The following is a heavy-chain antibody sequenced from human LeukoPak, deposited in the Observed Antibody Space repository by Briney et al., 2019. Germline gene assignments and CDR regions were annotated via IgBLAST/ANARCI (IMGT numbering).Heavy chain of an antibody. Sequence: AVRVSCTASGGTFSIYAISWVRQGPGQGGEWVGGIIPIFGTANYAQKSQGRVTITADESTSTAYMELSSLRSEDTAVYYCARTSGAAIAVAGTLGYWGQGTLVTVSS. CDR2: IIPIFGTA. CDR1: GGTFSIYA. V-gene: IGHV1-69*13. D-gene: IGHD6-19*01. CDR3: ARTSGAAIAVAGTLGY. J-gene: IGHJ4*02.